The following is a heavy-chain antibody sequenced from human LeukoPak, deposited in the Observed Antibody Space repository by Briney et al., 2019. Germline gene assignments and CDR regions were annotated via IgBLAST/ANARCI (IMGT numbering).Heavy chain of an antibody. D-gene: IGHD3/OR15-3a*01. J-gene: IGHJ4*02. V-gene: IGHV1-24*01. CDR1: EYTLTELS. CDR3: ATEGVRTGATPYYFDY. CDR2: FDPKDGET. Sequence: ASVKASCKVFEYTLTELSMHWVRQAPGKGLEWMDGFDPKDGETIYAKKFKARATMTEARSTAPAYLKLTSWRSTATAVYYCATEGVRTGATPYYFDYWGQGPLVTVS.